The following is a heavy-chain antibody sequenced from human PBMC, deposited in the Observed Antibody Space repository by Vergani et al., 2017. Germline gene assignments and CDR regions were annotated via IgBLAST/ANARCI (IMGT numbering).Heavy chain of an antibody. CDR3: AKHFRGWGIDY. J-gene: IGHJ4*02. Sequence: QVQLLESGGGVVQRGGSLRLSCATSGFTLSNYDMQWIRQGPGEGLEFGAFIQFDGSNQYYADSVKGRFTLSRDFSKNTLYLQMNSLRTDDTATYYCAKHFRGWGIDYWGQGTQVIVSS. D-gene: IGHD3-16*01. CDR2: IQFDGSNQ. CDR1: GFTLSNYD. V-gene: IGHV3-30*02.